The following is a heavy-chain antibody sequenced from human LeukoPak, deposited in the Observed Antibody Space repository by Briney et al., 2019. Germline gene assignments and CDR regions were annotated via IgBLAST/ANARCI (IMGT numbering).Heavy chain of an antibody. Sequence: SETLSLTCTVSGGSISSSSYYWGWIRQPPGKGLEWIGSIYYSGSTYYNPSLKSRVTISVDTSKNQFSLKLSSVTAADTAVYYCAREPKGGYDFWSGLYFDYWGQGTLVTVSS. CDR1: GGSISSSSYY. CDR2: IYYSGST. V-gene: IGHV4-39*07. J-gene: IGHJ4*02. CDR3: AREPKGGYDFWSGLYFDY. D-gene: IGHD3-3*01.